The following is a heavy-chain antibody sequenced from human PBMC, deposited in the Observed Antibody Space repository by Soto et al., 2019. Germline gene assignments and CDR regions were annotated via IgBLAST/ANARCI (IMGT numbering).Heavy chain of an antibody. CDR2: ISYDGSNK. J-gene: IGHJ4*02. D-gene: IGHD3-10*01. CDR3: ASVPWAANRYSDQ. Sequence: QVQLVQSGGGVVQPGRSLRLSCAASGFTFNDYAMHWVRQPPGKGPEWVAVISYDGSNKYYADSVKGRFTISRDNSKNTLYLQMDSLRAEDTAVYYCASVPWAANRYSDQWGQGTLVTVSS. CDR1: GFTFNDYA. V-gene: IGHV3-30-3*01.